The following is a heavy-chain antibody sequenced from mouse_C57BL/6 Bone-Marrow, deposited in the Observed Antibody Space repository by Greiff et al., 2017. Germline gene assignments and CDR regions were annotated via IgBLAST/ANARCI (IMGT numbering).Heavy chain of an antibody. J-gene: IGHJ1*03. CDR3: ARLYYGNYGWYFDV. D-gene: IGHD2-1*01. CDR1: GFTFTDYY. V-gene: IGHV7-3*01. Sequence: EVHLVESGGGLVQPGGSLSLSCAASGFTFTDYYMSWVRQPPGKALEWLGFIRNKANGYTTEYSASVKGRFTISRDNSQSILYLQMNALRAEDSATYYCARLYYGNYGWYFDVGGTGTTVTVSS. CDR2: IRNKANGYTT.